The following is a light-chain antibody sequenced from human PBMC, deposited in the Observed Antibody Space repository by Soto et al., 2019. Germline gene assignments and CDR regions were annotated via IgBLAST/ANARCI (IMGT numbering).Light chain of an antibody. CDR1: QGISRW. Sequence: DIQMTQSPSFVSASVGDRVTITCRASQGISRWLAWSQQRPGKAPELLIYGASILQSGATSRFSGSGSWTDFTLTISSLQPEDFATDYCQEANSCPLTFGQGTRLEIK. V-gene: IGKV1-12*01. CDR3: QEANSCPLT. J-gene: IGKJ5*01. CDR2: GAS.